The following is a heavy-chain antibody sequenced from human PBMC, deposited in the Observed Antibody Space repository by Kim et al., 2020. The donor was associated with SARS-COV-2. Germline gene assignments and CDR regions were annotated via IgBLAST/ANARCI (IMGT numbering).Heavy chain of an antibody. CDR3: ARVRFCGGGSCYNYFDI. Sequence: EGVARIWYDGTNKLYGDSVKGRFTISRDNSKNTLYLQMNSLRADDTAVYYCARVRFCGGGSCYNYFDIWGQGALVTVSS. CDR2: IWYDGTNK. J-gene: IGHJ4*02. V-gene: IGHV3-33*01. D-gene: IGHD2-15*01.